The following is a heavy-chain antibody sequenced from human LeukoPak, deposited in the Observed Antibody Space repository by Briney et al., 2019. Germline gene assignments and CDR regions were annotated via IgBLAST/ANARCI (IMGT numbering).Heavy chain of an antibody. CDR1: ESRFISYW. CDR3: ARQMSSGWYGQSGMDV. J-gene: IGHJ6*02. Sequence: GGSLKTPFKRPESRFISYWCGGARKIPGKGLEGMEIIYPGDSDNTSSPSFRAEFTISADKSICTAYLQWSSLEASDTAMYYCARQMSSGWYGQSGMDVWGQGTTVTVSS. V-gene: IGHV5-51*01. D-gene: IGHD6-19*01. CDR2: IYPGDSDN.